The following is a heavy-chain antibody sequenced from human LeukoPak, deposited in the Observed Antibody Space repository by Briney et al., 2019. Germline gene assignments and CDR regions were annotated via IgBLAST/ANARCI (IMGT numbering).Heavy chain of an antibody. CDR3: AKCRNFDFWSGGDAFDI. Sequence: TGGSLRLSCAASGFTFSSYAVSWVRQAPGKGLEWVSAISGSGVSTFSADSVKGRFTISRDNSKSTLYLQMNNLRGEDTAVYYCAKCRNFDFWSGGDAFDIWGQGTMVTVSS. V-gene: IGHV3-23*01. CDR1: GFTFSSYA. CDR2: ISGSGVST. J-gene: IGHJ3*02. D-gene: IGHD3-3*01.